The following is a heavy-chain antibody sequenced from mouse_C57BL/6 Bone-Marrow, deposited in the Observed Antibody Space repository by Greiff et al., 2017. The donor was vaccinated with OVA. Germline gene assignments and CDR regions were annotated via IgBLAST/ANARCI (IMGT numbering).Heavy chain of an antibody. CDR3: ARSLPYYGRFAD. Sequence: VQLQQSGPVLVKPGASVKMSCKASGYTFTDYYMNWVKQSHGKSLEWIGVINPSNGGTSYNQQFKGKATLTVDKSSSTAYMGLNSLTSEDSAVYYCARSLPYYGRFADWGQGTLVTVSA. CDR2: INPSNGGT. D-gene: IGHD1-1*01. J-gene: IGHJ3*01. CDR1: GYTFTDYY. V-gene: IGHV1-19*01.